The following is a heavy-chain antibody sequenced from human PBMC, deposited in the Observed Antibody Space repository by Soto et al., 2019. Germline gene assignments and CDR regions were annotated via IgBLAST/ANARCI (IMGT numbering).Heavy chain of an antibody. CDR1: GFTFSTYW. Sequence: GGSLRLSCAASGFTFSTYWMTWFRQAPGKGLEWVADMNQDGGEKYYVDAVKGRFTISRDNAKTSLYLQMNSLRVEDTAVYYCARXHCSPSNCYHLYYGRDVWGQGTTVTVSS. J-gene: IGHJ6*02. D-gene: IGHD2-2*01. CDR2: MNQDGGEK. CDR3: ARXHCSPSNCYHLYYGRDV. V-gene: IGHV3-7*01.